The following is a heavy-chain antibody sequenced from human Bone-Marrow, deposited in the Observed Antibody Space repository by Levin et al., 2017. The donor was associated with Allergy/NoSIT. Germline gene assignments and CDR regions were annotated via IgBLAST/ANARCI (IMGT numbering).Heavy chain of an antibody. Sequence: RGESLKISCAASGFTFSHFVMHWVRQAPGKGLEWVALISDHGVTKSYADAVKGRFTISRDNSKDTVHLQMNSLRVEDTAVYYCVREFYNFWNSERVEDMWGQGTLVSVSS. V-gene: IGHV3-30*03. D-gene: IGHD3-3*01. J-gene: IGHJ4*02. CDR3: VREFYNFWNSERVEDM. CDR2: ISDHGVTK. CDR1: GFTFSHFV.